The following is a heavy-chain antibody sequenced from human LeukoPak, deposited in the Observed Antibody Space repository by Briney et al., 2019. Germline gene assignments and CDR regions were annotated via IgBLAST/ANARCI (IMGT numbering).Heavy chain of an antibody. CDR3: ARGGSYLNWFDP. CDR2: IKQDGSEK. CDR1: GLIFSNYW. J-gene: IGHJ5*02. Sequence: GGSLRLSCAASGLIFSNYWMSWVRQAPGKGLEWVANIKQDGSEKYYVDSVKGRFTISRDNAKNSLYLQMNSLRAEDTAVYYCARGGSYLNWFDPWGQGTLVTVSS. V-gene: IGHV3-7*01. D-gene: IGHD1-26*01.